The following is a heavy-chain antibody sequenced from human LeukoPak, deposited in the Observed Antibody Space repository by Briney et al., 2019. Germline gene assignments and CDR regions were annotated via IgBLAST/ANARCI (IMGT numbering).Heavy chain of an antibody. J-gene: IGHJ6*02. Sequence: SSQTLSLTCTVSGGSISSGGYYWSWIRQHPGKGLEWIGYIYYSGSTYYNPSLKSRVTISVGTSKNQFSLKLSSVTAADRAVYYCACTEAYYGMDVWGQGTTVTVSS. CDR3: ACTEAYYGMDV. V-gene: IGHV4-31*03. CDR1: GGSISSGGYY. D-gene: IGHD2-2*01. CDR2: IYYSGST.